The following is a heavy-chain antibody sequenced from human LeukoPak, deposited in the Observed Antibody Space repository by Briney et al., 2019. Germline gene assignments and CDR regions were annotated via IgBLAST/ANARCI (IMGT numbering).Heavy chain of an antibody. CDR1: GFTFSSHA. V-gene: IGHV3-30-3*01. CDR2: ISYDGSNK. J-gene: IGHJ4*02. D-gene: IGHD6-19*01. Sequence: GRSLRLSCAASGFTFSSHAMHWVRQAPGKGLEWVAVISYDGSNKYYADSVKGRFTISRDNSKNTLYLQMNSLRAEDTAVYYCARVSSGWYYDYWGQGTLVTVSS. CDR3: ARVSSGWYYDY.